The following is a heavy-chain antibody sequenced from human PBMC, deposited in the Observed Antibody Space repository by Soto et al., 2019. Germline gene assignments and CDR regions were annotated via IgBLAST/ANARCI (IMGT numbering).Heavy chain of an antibody. J-gene: IGHJ4*01. Sequence: SETVSLTFAGSGYSISSDYSWGWIRQPPGKGLEWLGSIFHSGSTYYNPSLKSRVTISLDTPQHHSPLKLSSVTAADPAVYYCARENHYDGSGYYYYFDYWGHGTLVTVSS. D-gene: IGHD3-22*01. CDR3: ARENHYDGSGYYYYFDY. CDR2: IFHSGST. CDR1: GYSISSDYS. V-gene: IGHV4-38-2*02.